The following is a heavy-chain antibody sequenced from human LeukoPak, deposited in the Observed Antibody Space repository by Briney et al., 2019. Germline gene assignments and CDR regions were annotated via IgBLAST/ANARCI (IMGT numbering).Heavy chain of an antibody. J-gene: IGHJ4*02. CDR1: GYTFTGYY. D-gene: IGHD3-10*01. Sequence: ASVTVSFTASGYTFTGYYMHWVRQAPGQGLEWMGRINPNSGGTNYAQKFQGRVTMTGDTSISTAYMELSRLRSDHTAVYYCAREERFGGAYYFDYWGQGTLVTVSS. CDR2: INPNSGGT. V-gene: IGHV1-2*06. CDR3: AREERFGGAYYFDY.